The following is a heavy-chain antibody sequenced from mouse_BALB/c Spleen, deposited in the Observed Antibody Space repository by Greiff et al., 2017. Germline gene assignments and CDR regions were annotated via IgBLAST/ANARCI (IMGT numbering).Heavy chain of an antibody. J-gene: IGHJ3*01. CDR3: ARDRDQLLRHFAY. CDR2: ISDGGSYT. D-gene: IGHD1-2*01. V-gene: IGHV5-4*02. Sequence: EVQLVESGGGLVKPGGSLKLSCAASGFTFSDYYMYWVRQTPEKGLEWVASISDGGSYTYYSDSVKGRFTISRDNAKNNLYLLMSSLKSEDTAMYYCARDRDQLLRHFAYWGQGTLVTVSA. CDR1: GFTFSDYY.